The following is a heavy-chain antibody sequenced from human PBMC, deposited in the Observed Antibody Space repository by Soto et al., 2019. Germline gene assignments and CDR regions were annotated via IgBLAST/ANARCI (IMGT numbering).Heavy chain of an antibody. D-gene: IGHD6-13*01. J-gene: IGHJ4*02. Sequence: ASLKVSCKASGYTFTSYYMHWVRQAPGQGLEWMGIINPSGGSTSYAQKFQGRVTMTRDTSTSTVYMELSSLRSEDTAVYYCAKDPEESRCYPPYFDYGGKVTLVTVS. CDR1: GYTFTSYY. V-gene: IGHV1-46*03. CDR3: AKDPEESRCYPPYFDY. CDR2: INPSGGST.